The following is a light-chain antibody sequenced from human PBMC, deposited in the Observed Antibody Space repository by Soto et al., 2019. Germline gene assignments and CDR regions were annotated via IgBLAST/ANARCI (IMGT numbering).Light chain of an antibody. CDR3: QQRAAWPIT. CDR2: GAS. V-gene: IGKV3-11*01. CDR1: QSVSSN. J-gene: IGKJ5*01. Sequence: EVVLTQSPGTLSLSPGERATLSCRASQSVSSNLAWYQQRPGQAPRLLIYGASNRATGIPARFSGSGSGTDFTLTISSLEDEDFAVYFCQQRAAWPITFGQGTRLEIK.